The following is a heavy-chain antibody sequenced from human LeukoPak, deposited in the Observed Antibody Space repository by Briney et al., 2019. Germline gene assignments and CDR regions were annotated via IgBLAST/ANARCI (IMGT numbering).Heavy chain of an antibody. CDR2: IYYTGST. D-gene: IGHD3-16*02. CDR1: GGSISNNAYY. J-gene: IGHJ4*02. Sequence: PSETLSLTCTVSGGSISNNAYYWGWIRQSPGKRLEWIGIIYYTGSTSYTPSLQSRVTISVDTSKNQFSLKLSSVTAADTAVYYCASRYYDYVWGSYRLDYWGQGTLVTVSS. V-gene: IGHV4-39*01. CDR3: ASRYYDYVWGSYRLDY.